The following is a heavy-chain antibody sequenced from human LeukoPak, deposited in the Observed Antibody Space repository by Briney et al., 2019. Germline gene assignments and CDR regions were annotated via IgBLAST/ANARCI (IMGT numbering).Heavy chain of an antibody. CDR3: ARDSSAFDI. CDR2: ISYDGSNK. Sequence: GGSLRPSCAASGFTFSGYAMHWVRQAPGKGLEWVAVISYDGSNKYYADSVKGRFTISRDNSKNTLYLQMNSLRAEDTAVYYCARDSSAFDIWGQGTMVTVSS. V-gene: IGHV3-30-3*01. J-gene: IGHJ3*02. CDR1: GFTFSGYA.